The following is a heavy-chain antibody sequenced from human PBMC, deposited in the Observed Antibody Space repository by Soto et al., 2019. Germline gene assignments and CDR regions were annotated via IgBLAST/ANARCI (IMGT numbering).Heavy chain of an antibody. V-gene: IGHV3-33*01. CDR3: ARPSFHYYDSSGYLYY. CDR2: IWYDGSNK. J-gene: IGHJ4*02. CDR1: GFTFSSYG. D-gene: IGHD3-22*01. Sequence: GGSLRLSCAASGFTFSSYGMHWVRQAPGKGLEWVAVIWYDGSNKYYADSVKGRFTISRDNSKNTLYLQMNSLRAEDTAVYYCARPSFHYYDSSGYLYYWGQGTLVTVSS.